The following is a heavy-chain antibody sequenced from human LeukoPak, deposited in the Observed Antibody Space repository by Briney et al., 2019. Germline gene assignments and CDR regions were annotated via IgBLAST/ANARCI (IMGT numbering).Heavy chain of an antibody. CDR1: GYSFTCYW. V-gene: IGHV5-51*01. CDR3: AGQSVDGRYTFDY. CDR2: INPRDSET. Sequence: ESLKISCTVSGYSFTCYWIGWVRQMPGKGLEWIGIINPRDSETKYSPSFQGEVTISVDKSISTASLQWSSLKVSDTAMYYCAGQSVDGRYTFDYWGQGTLVTVSS. D-gene: IGHD3-16*02. J-gene: IGHJ4*02.